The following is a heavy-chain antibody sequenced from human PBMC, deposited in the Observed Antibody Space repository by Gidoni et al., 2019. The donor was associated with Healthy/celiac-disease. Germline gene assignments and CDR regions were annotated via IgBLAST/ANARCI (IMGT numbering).Heavy chain of an antibody. J-gene: IGHJ3*01. CDR1: GFPFRRYA. D-gene: IGHD3-3*01. CDR3: AKAGYDFWSGYSNAFDV. V-gene: IGHV3-23*01. Sequence: EVQLLEAGGGLVQPGGSRRLSGAASGFPFRRYAMSWVRQAHGKGLGWVSAIRGSGGSTYYADSVKCRFTISRDNSKNTLYLQMNSLSAEDTAVYYCAKAGYDFWSGYSNAFDVWGQVTMVTVSS. CDR2: IRGSGGST.